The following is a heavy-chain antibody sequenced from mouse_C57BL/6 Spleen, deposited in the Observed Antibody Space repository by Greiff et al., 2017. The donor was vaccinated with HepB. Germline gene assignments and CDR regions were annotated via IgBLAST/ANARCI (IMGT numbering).Heavy chain of an antibody. V-gene: IGHV5-4*03. Sequence: DVKLVESGGGLVKPGGSLKLSCAASGFTFSSYAMSWVRQTPEKRLEWVATISDGGSYTYYPDNVKGRFTISRDNAKNNLYLQKSHLKSEDTAMYSCARSYGSSFSYWYFDVWGTGTTVTVSS. CDR1: GFTFSSYA. CDR3: ARSYGSSFSYWYFDV. J-gene: IGHJ1*03. D-gene: IGHD1-1*01. CDR2: ISDGGSYT.